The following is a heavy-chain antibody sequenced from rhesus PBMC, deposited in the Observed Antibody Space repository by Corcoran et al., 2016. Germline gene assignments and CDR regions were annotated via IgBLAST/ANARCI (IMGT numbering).Heavy chain of an antibody. Sequence: QVQLQESGPGLVKPSETLSLTCAVSGGSFSSYWWSWIRQPPGKGLEWIGEINGNCGSTNYNPSLKSRGTISTDTSKNQFSLKLSSVTAADTAVYYCAKYSSGWYAFDFWGQGLRVTVSS. CDR1: GGSFSSYW. CDR2: INGNCGST. D-gene: IGHD6-31*01. V-gene: IGHV4-80*01. CDR3: AKYSSGWYAFDF. J-gene: IGHJ3*01.